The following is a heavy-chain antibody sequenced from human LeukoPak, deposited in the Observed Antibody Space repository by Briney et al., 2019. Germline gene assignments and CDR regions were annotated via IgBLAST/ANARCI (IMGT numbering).Heavy chain of an antibody. Sequence: SETLSLTSRLSIGSTSTFNCNYVSQTPGKGLEWIGHISYGNTDYNPSLKSRVTISVDTSENQFSLKLTSVTAADTAVYYCARDKAQRYVRDIVPWGQGALVTVSS. D-gene: IGHD2-15*01. V-gene: IGHV4-59*01. CDR3: ARDKAQRYVRDIVP. CDR1: IGSTSTFN. J-gene: IGHJ5*02. CDR2: ISYGNT.